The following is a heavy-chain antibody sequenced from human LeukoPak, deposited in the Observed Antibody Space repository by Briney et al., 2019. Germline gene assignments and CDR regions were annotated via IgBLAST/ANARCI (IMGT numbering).Heavy chain of an antibody. CDR1: GYTFTSYY. V-gene: IGHV1-46*01. D-gene: IGHD3-10*01. Sequence: ASVKVSCKASGYTFTSYYMHWVRQAPGQGLEWMGIINPSGGSTSYAQKFQGRVTMTRNTSISTAYMELSSLRSEDTAVYYCARGRDTMVRGVIITLGYNWFDPWGQGTLVTVSS. CDR3: ARGRDTMVRGVIITLGYNWFDP. CDR2: INPSGGST. J-gene: IGHJ5*02.